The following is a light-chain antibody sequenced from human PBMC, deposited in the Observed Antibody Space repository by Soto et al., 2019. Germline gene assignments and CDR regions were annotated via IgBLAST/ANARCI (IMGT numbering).Light chain of an antibody. J-gene: IGKJ1*01. V-gene: IGKV1-5*01. CDR2: HAS. CDR1: ESISSW. Sequence: DIQMTQSPSTVSASVGDRITITCRASESISSWLAWYQQKPGKAPKLLIYHASTLESGVPPRFSGRESGTEFTLTINSLQPDDFATYYCQQYNVLWTFGQGTKVDIK. CDR3: QQYNVLWT.